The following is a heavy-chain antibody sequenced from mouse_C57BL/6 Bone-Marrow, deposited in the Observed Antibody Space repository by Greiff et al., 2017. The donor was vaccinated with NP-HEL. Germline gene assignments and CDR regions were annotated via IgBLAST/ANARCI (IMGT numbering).Heavy chain of an antibody. J-gene: IGHJ4*01. CDR3: ARDEGSDYYAMDY. CDR2: ISDGGSYT. V-gene: IGHV5-4*01. Sequence: LVESGGGLVKPGGSLKLSCAASGFTFSSYAMSWVRQTPEKRLEWVATISDGGSYTYYPDNVKGRFTISRDNAKNNLYLQMSHLKSEDTAMYYCARDEGSDYYAMDYWGQGTSVTVSS. D-gene: IGHD3-3*01. CDR1: GFTFSSYA.